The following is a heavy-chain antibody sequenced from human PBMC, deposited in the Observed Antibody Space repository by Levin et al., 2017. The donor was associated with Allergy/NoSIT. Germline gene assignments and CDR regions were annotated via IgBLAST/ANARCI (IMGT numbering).Heavy chain of an antibody. CDR1: GFTFSSYA. CDR2: ISYDGSNK. V-gene: IGHV3-30-3*02. CDR3: VKRAGSGTYHYDY. Sequence: LSLTCAASGFTFSSYAMHWVRQAPGKGLEWVAVISYDGSNKYYADSVKGRFTISRDNSKNTLYLQMSSLRAEDTAMYYCVKRAGSGTYHYDYWGQGTLVTVSS. D-gene: IGHD3-16*02. J-gene: IGHJ4*02.